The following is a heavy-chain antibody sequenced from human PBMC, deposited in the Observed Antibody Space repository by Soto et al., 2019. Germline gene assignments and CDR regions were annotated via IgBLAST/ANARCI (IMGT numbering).Heavy chain of an antibody. Sequence: PSETLSLTCAVSGDSFRSSDYYWGWIRRPPNKGLEWIGSMHYSGSTFYNPSLKSRVTISVDTSKNQFSLKLTSVTAADTAVYYCARPGYSSSWYWFDPWGQGTLVTV. CDR2: MHYSGST. CDR1: GDSFRSSDYY. J-gene: IGHJ5*02. CDR3: ARPGYSSSWYWFDP. D-gene: IGHD6-13*01. V-gene: IGHV4-39*01.